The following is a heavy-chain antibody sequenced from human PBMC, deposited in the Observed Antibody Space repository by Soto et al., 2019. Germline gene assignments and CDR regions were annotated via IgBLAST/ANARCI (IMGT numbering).Heavy chain of an antibody. CDR1: GGSISSGGYY. J-gene: IGHJ3*02. CDR2: IYYSGST. D-gene: IGHD3-10*01. Sequence: PSETLSLTCTVSGGSISSGGYYWSWIRQHPGKGLEWIGYIYYSGSTYYNPSLKSRVTISVDTSKNQFSLKLSSVTAADTAVYYCARDRVRDYYGSGSYYNGRHAFDIWGQGTIVTVSS. V-gene: IGHV4-31*03. CDR3: ARDRVRDYYGSGSYYNGRHAFDI.